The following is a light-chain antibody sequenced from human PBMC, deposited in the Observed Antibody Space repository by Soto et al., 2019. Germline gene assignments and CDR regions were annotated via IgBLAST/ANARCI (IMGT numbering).Light chain of an antibody. Sequence: DIVMTQSPDSLAVSLGERATINCKSSQTVLYSSNNKNYLAWYQQKPGQPPKLHIYWASTRQSGVPDRFSGSGSGTDFTLTISSLQAEDVAVYYCQQYYSTPLAFGGGTKVELK. CDR2: WAS. V-gene: IGKV4-1*01. CDR1: QTVLYSSNNKNY. J-gene: IGKJ4*01. CDR3: QQYYSTPLA.